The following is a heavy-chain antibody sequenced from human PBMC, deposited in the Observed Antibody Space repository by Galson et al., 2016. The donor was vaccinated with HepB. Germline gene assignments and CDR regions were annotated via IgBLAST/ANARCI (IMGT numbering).Heavy chain of an antibody. J-gene: IGHJ4*02. CDR3: VHRASGSPQGSYFDY. Sequence: PALVKPTQTLTLTCAFSNFSLNADDVGVGWIRQPPEKALEWLARIYWDDDKRSRPSLKSRLTINKDTSKNQVVLILTDMDPADTATSYCVHRASGSPQGSYFDYWSQGTLVTVSS. CDR1: NFSLNADDVG. D-gene: IGHD1-26*01. V-gene: IGHV2-5*02. CDR2: IYWDDDK.